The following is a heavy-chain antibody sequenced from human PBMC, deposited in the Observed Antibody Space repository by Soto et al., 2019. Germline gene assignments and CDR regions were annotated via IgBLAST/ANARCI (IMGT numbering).Heavy chain of an antibody. CDR3: ATLYSSSSTPYDY. CDR1: GGSIGSYY. D-gene: IGHD6-6*01. CDR2: TYYSGST. Sequence: PSETLSLTCTVSGGSIGSYYWSWIRQPPGKGLEWIGYTYYSGSTNYNPSLKSRVTISVDTSKNQFSLKLSSVTAADTAVYYCATLYSSSSTPYDYWGQGTLVTVSS. V-gene: IGHV4-59*08. J-gene: IGHJ4*02.